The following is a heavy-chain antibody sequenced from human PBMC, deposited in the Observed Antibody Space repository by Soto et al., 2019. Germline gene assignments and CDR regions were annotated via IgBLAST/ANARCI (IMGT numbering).Heavy chain of an antibody. CDR2: IFPMYGTP. J-gene: IGHJ3*02. Sequence: QVLLVQSGAEVKKPGSSVKVSCKASGGAFSRYAISWVRRAPGQGLEWVGGIFPMYGTPVYAQKLQGRVTLTADEAKTTAYMELSGLRYEDTAFYYWARDYEYQILELAALNIWGQGTMVT. V-gene: IGHV1-69*01. D-gene: IGHD5-12*01. CDR3: ARDYEYQILELAALNI. CDR1: GGAFSRYA.